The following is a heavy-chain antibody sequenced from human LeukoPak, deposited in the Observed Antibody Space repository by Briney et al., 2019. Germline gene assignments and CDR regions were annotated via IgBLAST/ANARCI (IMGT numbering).Heavy chain of an antibody. J-gene: IGHJ6*02. CDR3: AKDLSPLYYYYGMDV. CDR2: ISYDGTTNK. CDR1: GFNFGAYG. V-gene: IGHV3-30*18. Sequence: GGSLRLSCAASGFNFGAYGMHWVRQAPGKGLEWVAVISYDGTTNKYYADSVKGRSTISRDNSKNTLYLQMNSLSAEDTAVYYCAKDLSPLYYYYGMDVWGQGTTVTVSS.